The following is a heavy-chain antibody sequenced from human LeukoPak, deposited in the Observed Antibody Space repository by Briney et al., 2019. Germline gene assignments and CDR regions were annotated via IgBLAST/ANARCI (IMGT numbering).Heavy chain of an antibody. CDR1: GGTFSSYA. Sequence: ASVKVSCKASGGTFSSYAISWLRQAPGQRLESMGRIIPIFGTANYAQKFQGRVTITTDESTSTAYMELSSLRSEDTAVYYCARDLDYYDSSGSIDDYLGQGTLVTVSS. V-gene: IGHV1-69*05. D-gene: IGHD3-22*01. CDR2: IIPIFGTA. J-gene: IGHJ4*02. CDR3: ARDLDYYDSSGSIDDY.